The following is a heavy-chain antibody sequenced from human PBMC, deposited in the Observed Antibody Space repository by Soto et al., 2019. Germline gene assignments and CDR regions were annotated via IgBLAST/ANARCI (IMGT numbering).Heavy chain of an antibody. CDR2: ISYDGSNK. Sequence: QVQLVESGGGVVQPGRSLRLSCAASGFTLSSYGMHWVRQAPGKGLEWVAVISYDGSNKYYADSVKGRFTISRDNSKNTLYLQMNSLRAEDTAVYYCAKLSSDDFWSGPYRVPDYYYYGMDVWGQGTTVTVSS. CDR1: GFTLSSYG. V-gene: IGHV3-30*18. CDR3: AKLSSDDFWSGPYRVPDYYYYGMDV. D-gene: IGHD3-3*01. J-gene: IGHJ6*02.